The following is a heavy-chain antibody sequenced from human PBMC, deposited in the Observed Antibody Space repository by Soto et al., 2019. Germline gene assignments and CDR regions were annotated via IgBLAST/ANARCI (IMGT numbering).Heavy chain of an antibody. V-gene: IGHV3-23*01. CDR2: ISGGGGAT. CDR3: AKIKQGYFDY. CDR1: GFIFDNYA. Sequence: EVQLLESGGGLVQPGGSLRLSCAASGFIFDNYAMNWVRQAPGKGLEWISTISGGGGATYYADSVKGRFTISVDSSKSTVYLQMHSLRAEDTAIYYCAKIKQGYFDYWGQGTQVIVSS. J-gene: IGHJ4*02.